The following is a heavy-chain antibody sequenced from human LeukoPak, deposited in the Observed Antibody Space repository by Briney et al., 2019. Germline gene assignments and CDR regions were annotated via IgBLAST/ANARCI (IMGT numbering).Heavy chain of an antibody. Sequence: SETLSLTCAVYGGSFSGYYWIWIRQPPGKGLEWIGEINRRGSTNYNPSLKSRVTISVDTSKNQLSLKLSSVTAADTAVYYCAREIIVARGAFDIWGQGTMVTVSS. D-gene: IGHD5-12*01. CDR1: GGSFSGYY. CDR3: AREIIVARGAFDI. CDR2: INRRGST. V-gene: IGHV4-34*01. J-gene: IGHJ3*02.